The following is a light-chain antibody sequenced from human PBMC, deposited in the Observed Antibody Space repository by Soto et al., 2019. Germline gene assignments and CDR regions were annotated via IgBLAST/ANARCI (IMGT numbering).Light chain of an antibody. Sequence: EIVLTQSPGTLSLSPGERATLSCRASQSVSSSYLAWYQQKPGQAPRLLIYGASRRATGIPDRFSGSGSGTDFTLTISRLGPEDFAVYYCHQYGSSPYTFGQGAKLEIK. CDR2: GAS. CDR3: HQYGSSPYT. J-gene: IGKJ2*01. CDR1: QSVSSSY. V-gene: IGKV3-20*01.